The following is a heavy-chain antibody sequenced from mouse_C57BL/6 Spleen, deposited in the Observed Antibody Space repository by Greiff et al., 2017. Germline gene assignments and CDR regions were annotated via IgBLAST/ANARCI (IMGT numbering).Heavy chain of an antibody. CDR2: ISDGGSYT. Sequence: EVKLVESGGGLVKPGGSLKLSCAASGFTFSSYAMSWVRQTPEKRLEWVATISDGGSYTYYPDNVKGRFTISRDNAKNNLYLQMSHLKSEDTAMYYCARDPNYGGAMDYWGQGTSVTVSS. J-gene: IGHJ4*01. CDR3: ARDPNYGGAMDY. CDR1: GFTFSSYA. D-gene: IGHD1-1*01. V-gene: IGHV5-4*01.